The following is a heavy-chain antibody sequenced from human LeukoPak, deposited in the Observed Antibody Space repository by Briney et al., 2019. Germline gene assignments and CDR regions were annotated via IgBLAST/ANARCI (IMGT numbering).Heavy chain of an antibody. CDR3: ARETRAAASNYFDY. J-gene: IGHJ4*02. CDR1: GGSISSYY. V-gene: IGHV4-4*07. CDR2: IYTSGST. Sequence: SETLSLTCTVSGGSISSYYWSWIRQPAGKGLEWIGRIYTSGSTNYNPSLKSRVTMSLDTSKNQFSLKLSSVTAADTAVYYCARETRAAASNYFDYWGQGTLVTVSS. D-gene: IGHD6-13*01.